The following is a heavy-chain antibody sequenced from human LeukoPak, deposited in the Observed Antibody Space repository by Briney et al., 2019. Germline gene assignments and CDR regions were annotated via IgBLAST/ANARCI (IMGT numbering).Heavy chain of an antibody. D-gene: IGHD3-10*01. CDR3: ARDQTYSGSGIYTYFDY. CDR2: IYSTGST. Sequence: SETLSLTCTVSGGSISSGSYYWSWIRQPAGKGLEYIRRIYSTGSTNYNPSLRSRVTISVDTSKNHFSLKLSSVTAADTAVYYCARDQTYSGSGIYTYFDYWGQGILVTVSS. V-gene: IGHV4-61*02. J-gene: IGHJ4*02. CDR1: GGSISSGSYY.